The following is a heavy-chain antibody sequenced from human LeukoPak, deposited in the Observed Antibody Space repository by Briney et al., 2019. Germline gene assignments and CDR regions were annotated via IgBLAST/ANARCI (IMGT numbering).Heavy chain of an antibody. V-gene: IGHV3-30-3*01. CDR3: ASGLELDY. CDR2: ISYDGINK. CDR1: GFTFSAYP. Sequence: GGSLRLSCGASGFTFSAYPIHWVRQAPGKGLEWVAVISYDGINKYYADSVKGRFTISRDNSKNTLYLQMNSLRGDDTAVYYCASGLELDYWGQGTLVTVSS. J-gene: IGHJ4*02.